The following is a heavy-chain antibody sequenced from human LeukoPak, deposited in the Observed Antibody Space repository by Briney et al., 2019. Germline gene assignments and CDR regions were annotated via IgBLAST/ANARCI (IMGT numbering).Heavy chain of an antibody. CDR3: ARDGDYYDSSGSDY. CDR1: GFTFSSYS. Sequence: GGSLRLSCAASGFTFSSYSMNWVRQAPGKGLEWVSYISSSSSTIYYADSVKGRFTISRDNAKNSLYLQMNSLRAEDTAVYYCARDGDYYDSSGSDYWGQGTLVTVSS. V-gene: IGHV3-48*01. D-gene: IGHD3-22*01. CDR2: ISSSSSTI. J-gene: IGHJ4*02.